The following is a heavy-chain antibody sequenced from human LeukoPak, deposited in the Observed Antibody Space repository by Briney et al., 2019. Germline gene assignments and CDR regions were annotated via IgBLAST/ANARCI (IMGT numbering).Heavy chain of an antibody. D-gene: IGHD3-22*01. CDR2: VSGSGGYT. J-gene: IGHJ4*02. V-gene: IGHV3-23*01. Sequence: GGSLGLSCAASGFTFSSYAMSWVRQAPGKGLEWVSSVSGSGGYTYYAGSVKGRFTISRDNSENTLYLQMNSLRAEDTAIYYCAKDRPNYYDSSGHYYRRDGDYWGQGTLVTVSS. CDR1: GFTFSSYA. CDR3: AKDRPNYYDSSGHYYRRDGDY.